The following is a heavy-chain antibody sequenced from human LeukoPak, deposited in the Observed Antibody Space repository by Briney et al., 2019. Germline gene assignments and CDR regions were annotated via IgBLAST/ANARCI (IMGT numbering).Heavy chain of an antibody. CDR1: GGSISTSSYY. D-gene: IGHD6-13*01. CDR3: ARGGLAAATFDY. J-gene: IGHJ4*02. V-gene: IGHV4-39*07. CDR2: IFYSGST. Sequence: SETLSLICTVSGGSISTSSYYWGWVRQPPGKGLEWIGNIFYSGSTYYNPSLKSRVTISVDTSKNQFSLKLSSVTAADTAVYYCARGGLAAATFDYWGQGTLVTVSS.